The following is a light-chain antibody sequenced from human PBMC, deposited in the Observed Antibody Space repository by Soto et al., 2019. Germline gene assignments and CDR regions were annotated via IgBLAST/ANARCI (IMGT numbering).Light chain of an antibody. CDR2: WAS. V-gene: IGKV4-1*01. CDR1: QSVLYSSNNKNY. Sequence: DIVMTQSPDSLAVALGERSTINCKSSQSVLYSSNNKNYLAWYQQKPGQPPKLLIYWASTRESGVPDRFSGSGSGKDFTLTISSLQAEDVAVYYCKQYYSTPWTFGQGIKVDIX. CDR3: KQYYSTPWT. J-gene: IGKJ1*01.